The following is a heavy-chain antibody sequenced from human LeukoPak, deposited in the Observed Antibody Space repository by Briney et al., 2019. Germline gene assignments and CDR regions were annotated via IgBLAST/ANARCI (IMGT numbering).Heavy chain of an antibody. CDR3: VRGLRSYGAFDI. Sequence: ASVKVSXKASGYTFTSYYIHWVRQAPGQGLEWMGIINPSGGGTSSAQKFQGRVTMTRDTSTSTVYMDLSSLRSEDTAVYSCVRGLRSYGAFDIWGQGTVVTVSS. CDR1: GYTFTSYY. V-gene: IGHV1-46*03. D-gene: IGHD5-12*01. CDR2: INPSGGGT. J-gene: IGHJ3*02.